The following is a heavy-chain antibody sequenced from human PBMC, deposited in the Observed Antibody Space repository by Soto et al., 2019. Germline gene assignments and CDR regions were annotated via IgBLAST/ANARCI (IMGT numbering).Heavy chain of an antibody. V-gene: IGHV3-23*01. J-gene: IGHJ4*02. Sequence: DVQLLESGGGLVQPGGSLRLSCAASGFSFSSYAMVWVRQAPGKGLEWVSVISARGGSSYFADSVKGRFTISRDNSKNVLSLEMNSLRAEDTAIDFWGKGSIEYSAAVDNWGQGTVVLVTS. CDR3: GKGSIEYSAAVDN. CDR2: ISARGGSS. D-gene: IGHD5-18*01. CDR1: GFSFSSYA.